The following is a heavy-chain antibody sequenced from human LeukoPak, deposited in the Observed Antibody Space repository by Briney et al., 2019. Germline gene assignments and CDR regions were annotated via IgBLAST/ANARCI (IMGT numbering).Heavy chain of an antibody. Sequence: SVKVSCKASGGTFSSCAISWVRQAPGQGLEWMGRIIPIFGTANYAQKFQGRVTITTDESTSTAYMELSSLRSEDTAVYYCARGRGSPKYYFDYWGQGTLVTVSS. V-gene: IGHV1-69*05. D-gene: IGHD1-26*01. CDR1: GGTFSSCA. CDR3: ARGRGSPKYYFDY. J-gene: IGHJ4*02. CDR2: IIPIFGTA.